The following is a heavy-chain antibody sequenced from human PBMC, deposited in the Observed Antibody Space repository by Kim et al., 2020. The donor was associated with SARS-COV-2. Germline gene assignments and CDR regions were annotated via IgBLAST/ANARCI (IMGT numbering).Heavy chain of an antibody. CDR3: ARDLRTAAGIPFDY. Sequence: GGSLRLSCAASGFTFSSYSMNWVRQAPGKGLEWVSSISSSSSYIYYADSVKGRFTISRDNAKNSLYLQMNSLRAEDTAVYYCARDLRTAAGIPFDYWGQGTLVTVSS. V-gene: IGHV3-21*01. D-gene: IGHD6-13*01. J-gene: IGHJ4*02. CDR2: ISSSSSYI. CDR1: GFTFSSYS.